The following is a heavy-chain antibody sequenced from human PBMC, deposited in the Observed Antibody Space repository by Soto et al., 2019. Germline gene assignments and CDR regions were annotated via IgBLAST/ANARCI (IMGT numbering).Heavy chain of an antibody. Sequence: GSLILACIVSGFSFSDSYMTWVRQIPGKGLEWIASISSGAFTISYAAAVKGRFTISRDDGHNSRFLQMDSLRAEDTALYYCARDTTRLEHWGQGTLVTVSS. J-gene: IGHJ4*02. CDR2: ISSGAFTI. CDR1: GFSFSDSY. V-gene: IGHV3-11*01. CDR3: ARDTTRLEH. D-gene: IGHD1-1*01.